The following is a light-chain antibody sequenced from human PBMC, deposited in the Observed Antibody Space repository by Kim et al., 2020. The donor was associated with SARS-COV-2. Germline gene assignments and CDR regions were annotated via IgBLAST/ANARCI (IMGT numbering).Light chain of an antibody. CDR1: RNYICQQNY. CDR3: SSYTAFNTII. V-gene: IGLV2-14*03. Sequence: GQSTTISFTGSRNYICQQNYISWYQQHPGKAPKVIIYSVSLRPSGVSGRFSGSKSGYMASLTISGLQAEDEADYYCSSYTAFNTIIFGGGTKVTVL. CDR2: SVS. J-gene: IGLJ2*01.